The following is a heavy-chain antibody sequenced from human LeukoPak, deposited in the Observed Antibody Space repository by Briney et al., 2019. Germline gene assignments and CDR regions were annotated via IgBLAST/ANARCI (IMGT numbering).Heavy chain of an antibody. J-gene: IGHJ4*02. CDR2: ISYDGSNK. V-gene: IGHV3-30*04. Sequence: GGSLRLSCAASGFTFSSYAMHWVRQAPGKGLEWVAVISYDGSNKYYADSVKGRFTISRDNAKNSLYLQMNSLRAEDTAVYYCARQGRVLAAADVDFDYWGQGTLVTVSS. CDR3: ARQGRVLAAADVDFDY. CDR1: GFTFSSYA. D-gene: IGHD6-13*01.